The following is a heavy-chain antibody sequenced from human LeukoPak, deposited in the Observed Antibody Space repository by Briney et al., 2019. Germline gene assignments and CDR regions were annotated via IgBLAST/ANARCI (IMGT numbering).Heavy chain of an antibody. D-gene: IGHD5-24*01. V-gene: IGHV4-59*08. Sequence: PSETLSLTCTVSGGSMSSYYWSWIRQPPGKGLEWIGYIYYSGSTKHNPSLKSRVTIPVDTSKNQFSLKLSSVTAADTAVYYCARGARAGYNLEPFDYWGQGTLVTVSS. J-gene: IGHJ4*02. CDR2: IYYSGST. CDR3: ARGARAGYNLEPFDY. CDR1: GGSMSSYY.